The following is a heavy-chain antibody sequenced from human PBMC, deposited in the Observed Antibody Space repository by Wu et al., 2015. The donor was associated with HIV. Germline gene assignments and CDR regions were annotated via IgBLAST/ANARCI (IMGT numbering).Heavy chain of an antibody. CDR3: ARDPSTPYGGPGWFDP. D-gene: IGHD2-15*01. CDR1: GGTFSSYA. V-gene: IGHV1-69*05. CDR2: IIPIFGTA. Sequence: QVQLVQSGAEVKKPGSSVKVSCKASGGTFSSYAISWVRQAPGQGLEWMGGIIPIFGTANYAQKFQGRVTITTDESTSTAYMELSSLRSEDTAVYYCARDPSTPYGGPGWFDPWGRGNPGHRLL. J-gene: IGHJ5*02.